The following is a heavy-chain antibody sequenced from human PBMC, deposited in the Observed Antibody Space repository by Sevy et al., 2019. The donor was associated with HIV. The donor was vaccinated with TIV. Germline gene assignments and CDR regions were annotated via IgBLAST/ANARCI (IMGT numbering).Heavy chain of an antibody. CDR1: GYTFTSYR. CDR3: ARAFCSGGSCYSLVF. V-gene: IGHV1-18*01. D-gene: IGHD2-15*01. Sequence: ASVKVSCEASGYTFTSYRIYWVRQAPGQGLEWMGWISPLNGDTNYAQKFQGRVTMITDTSTSTAYMELRSLRSDDTAVYFCARAFCSGGSCYSLVFWGQGALVTVSS. CDR2: ISPLNGDT. J-gene: IGHJ4*02.